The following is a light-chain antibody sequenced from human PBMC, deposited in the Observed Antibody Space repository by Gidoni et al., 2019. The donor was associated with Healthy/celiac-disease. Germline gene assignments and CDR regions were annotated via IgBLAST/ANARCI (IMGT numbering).Light chain of an antibody. Sequence: QSALPQPASVSASPGQSITISCTGTSSDVGGYNYVSWYQQHPGKAPKLMIYDVSNRPSGVSNRFSGSKSGNTASLTISGLQAEDEADYYCSSYTSSSTLYVCGTGTKVTVL. CDR3: SSYTSSSTLYV. CDR2: DVS. CDR1: SSDVGGYNY. J-gene: IGLJ1*01. V-gene: IGLV2-14*01.